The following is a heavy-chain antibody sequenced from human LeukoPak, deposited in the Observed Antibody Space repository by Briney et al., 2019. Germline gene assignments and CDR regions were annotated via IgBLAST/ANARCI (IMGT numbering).Heavy chain of an antibody. CDR1: GGSFSDYY. CDR3: VTVGYRYVINDWSRTGLGAYPTKYYYHMDV. CDR2: IDPSGST. J-gene: IGHJ6*03. Sequence: SETLSLTCAVYGGSFSDYYWGWIRQPPGKGLEWIGEIDPSGSTKYSPSLKSRVTISVDTSKNQFSLKLSSVAAADTAVYFCVTVGYRYVINDWSRTGLGAYPTKYYYHMDVWDKGATVTVSS. D-gene: IGHD5-18*01. V-gene: IGHV4-34*01.